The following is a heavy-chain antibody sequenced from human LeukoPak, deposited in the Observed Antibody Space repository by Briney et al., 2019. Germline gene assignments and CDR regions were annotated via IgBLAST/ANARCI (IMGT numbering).Heavy chain of an antibody. CDR1: GGSVTSYY. V-gene: IGHV4-59*02. Sequence: SETLSLTCSVSGGSVTSYYWNWVRQTPGKGLEWIGYISSSETTDYGPSFKSRVTISVDTSKNQFSLKLSSVTAADTAVYYCAVVVSSWFGELLSFDYWGQGTLVTVSS. J-gene: IGHJ4*02. CDR2: ISSSETT. CDR3: AVVVSSWFGELLSFDY. D-gene: IGHD3-10*01.